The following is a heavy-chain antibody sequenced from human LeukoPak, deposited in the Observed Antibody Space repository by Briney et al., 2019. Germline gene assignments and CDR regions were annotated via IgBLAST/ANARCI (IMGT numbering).Heavy chain of an antibody. V-gene: IGHV5-51*01. J-gene: IGHJ2*01. CDR3: ARFGYSTSLDFYLDV. D-gene: IGHD6-13*01. Sequence: GESLKISCQASGFTFTNYWIAWVRQMPGKGLEWMGIVHAGDSDARYSPSFQDQVTMSADKSTSTAYLQWNSLRASDSAMYFCARFGYSTSLDFYLDVWGRGTLVAVSS. CDR1: GFTFTNYW. CDR2: VHAGDSDA.